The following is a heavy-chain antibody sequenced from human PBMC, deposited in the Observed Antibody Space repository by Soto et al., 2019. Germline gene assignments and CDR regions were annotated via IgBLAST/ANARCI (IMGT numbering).Heavy chain of an antibody. CDR2: IVPVFGTP. V-gene: IGHV1-69*01. CDR1: GGSFSTYA. D-gene: IGHD2-21*02. Sequence: HVQLVQSGAEVRKPGSSVRVSCRASGGSFSTYAISWVRQAPGQGLEWMGGIVPVFGTPNYAQKFQDRVIITADESTTTAYMRLSSLRSDDTAIYYCARKAMMARRPSGMDYYFPMVGWGQGTTVTVPS. J-gene: IGHJ6*02. CDR3: ARKAMMARRPSGMDYYFPMVG.